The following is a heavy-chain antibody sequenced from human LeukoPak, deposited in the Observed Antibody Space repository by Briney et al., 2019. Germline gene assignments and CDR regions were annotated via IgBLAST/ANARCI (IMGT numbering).Heavy chain of an antibody. Sequence: PGGSLRLSCAASGFTVSSNYMSWVRQAPGEGLEWVSVIYSGGSTYYADSVKGRFTISRDNSKNTLYLQMNSLRAEDTAVYYCARDLGSYGSVDAFDIWGQGTMVTVSS. V-gene: IGHV3-53*01. CDR2: IYSGGST. CDR1: GFTVSSNY. CDR3: ARDLGSYGSVDAFDI. J-gene: IGHJ3*02. D-gene: IGHD5-18*01.